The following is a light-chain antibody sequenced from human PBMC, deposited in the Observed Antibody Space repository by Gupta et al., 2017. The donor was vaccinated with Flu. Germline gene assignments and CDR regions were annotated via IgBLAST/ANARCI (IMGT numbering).Light chain of an antibody. J-gene: IGKJ4*01. CDR2: AAS. CDR3: QKYNSAPQLT. CDR1: QGISNY. V-gene: IGKV1-27*01. Sequence: DIQMTKSPSSLSASAGDRVTITCRASQGISNYLAWYQQKPGKVPKLLIYAASTLQSGVPSRFSGSGSGTDFTLTISSLQPEDVATYYCQKYNSAPQLTFGGGTKVEIK.